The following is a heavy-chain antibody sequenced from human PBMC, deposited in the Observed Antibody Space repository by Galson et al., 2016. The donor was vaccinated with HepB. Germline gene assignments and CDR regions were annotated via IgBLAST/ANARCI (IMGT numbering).Heavy chain of an antibody. J-gene: IGHJ5*02. CDR1: GGSFSGYY. Sequence: SETLSLTCAVYGGSFSGYYWSWIRQPPGKGLEWIGEINHSGTINYNPSLKSRVTISVDTSKNQFSLNLGSVTATDTAVYYCARRTVVPTAGNWLDPWGQGTLVTVSS. D-gene: IGHD2-2*01. V-gene: IGHV4-34*01. CDR3: ARRTVVPTAGNWLDP. CDR2: INHSGTI.